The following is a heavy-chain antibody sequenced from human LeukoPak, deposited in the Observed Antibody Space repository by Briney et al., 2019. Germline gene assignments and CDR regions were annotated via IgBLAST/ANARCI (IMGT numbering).Heavy chain of an antibody. CDR2: VYYSGTT. D-gene: IGHD2-2*01. CDR1: GGPISRDHYF. CDR3: ASLGVGGNFCSSTTCYTAIYV. J-gene: IGHJ3*01. V-gene: IGHV4-39*01. Sequence: PSETLSLTCTVSGGPISRDHYFWGWIRQPPGKALEWIGNVYYSGTTYYNPSLESRVTISVDTSKNQFSLKVTSVTAADTAMYYCASLGVGGNFCSSTTCYTAIYVWGQGTRVTVSS.